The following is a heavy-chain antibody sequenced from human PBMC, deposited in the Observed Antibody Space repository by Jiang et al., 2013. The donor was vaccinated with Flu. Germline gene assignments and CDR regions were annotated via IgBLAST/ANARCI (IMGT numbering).Heavy chain of an antibody. CDR3: AREGRYCSSTSCPTDY. D-gene: IGHD2-2*01. V-gene: IGHV4-34*01. J-gene: IGHJ4*02. CDR2: INHSGST. Sequence: LLKPSETLSLTCAVYGGSFSGYYWSWIRQPPGKGLEWIGEINHSGSTNYNPSLKSRVTISVDTSKNQFSLKLSSVTAADTAVYHCAREGRYCSSTSCPTDYWGQGTLVTVSS. CDR1: GGSFSGYY.